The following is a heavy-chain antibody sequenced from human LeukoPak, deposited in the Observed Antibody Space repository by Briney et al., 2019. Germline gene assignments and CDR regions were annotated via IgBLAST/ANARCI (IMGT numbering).Heavy chain of an antibody. J-gene: IGHJ4*02. Sequence: GASLKISCKGSGSRFTSYWIGGGRQLPGKGLEWMGIIYPGDSDTRSSPSFQGQVTIPADKSISTAYLQWSSLKASDTAMYYCARPPAYCGGDCYSDYWGQGTLVTVPS. CDR1: GSRFTSYW. CDR3: ARPPAYCGGDCYSDY. CDR2: IYPGDSDT. D-gene: IGHD2-21*02. V-gene: IGHV5-51*01.